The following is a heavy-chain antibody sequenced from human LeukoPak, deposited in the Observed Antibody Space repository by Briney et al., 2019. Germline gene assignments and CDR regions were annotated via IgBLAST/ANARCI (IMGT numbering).Heavy chain of an antibody. Sequence: SQTLSLTCTVSGGSISSGGYYWSWIRQHPGKGLEWIGYIYYSGSTNYNPSLKSRVTISVDKSKNQFSLKLSSVTAADTAVYYCARVPLYSSSWSYYYGMDVWGQGTTVTVSS. CDR2: IYYSGST. CDR3: ARVPLYSSSWSYYYGMDV. CDR1: GGSISSGGYY. D-gene: IGHD6-13*01. J-gene: IGHJ6*02. V-gene: IGHV4-31*03.